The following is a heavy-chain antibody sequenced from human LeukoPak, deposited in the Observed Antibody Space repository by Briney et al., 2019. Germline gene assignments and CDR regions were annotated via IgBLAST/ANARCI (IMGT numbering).Heavy chain of an antibody. Sequence: GGSLRLSCAASGFTFSSYAMSWVRQAPGKGLECVASTNEAGGDKLYVDSVKGRFTISRDNSKNSLSLQMNSLTAEDTAIYYCAIATTGRGAFGSWGQGTLVSVSS. CDR1: GFTFSSYA. CDR2: TNEAGGDK. J-gene: IGHJ4*02. CDR3: AIATTGRGAFGS. D-gene: IGHD1-1*01. V-gene: IGHV3-7*01.